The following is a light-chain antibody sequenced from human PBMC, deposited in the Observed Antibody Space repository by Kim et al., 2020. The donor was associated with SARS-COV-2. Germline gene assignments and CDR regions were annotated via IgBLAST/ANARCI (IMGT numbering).Light chain of an antibody. CDR1: QSISTY. CDR2: AAS. CDR3: QQSYASPLT. Sequence: ASVGDRVTLTCRASQSISTYLNWYQQKPGKAPNLLIYAASNVQGGVPSRFSASGSGTHFTLTISSLQPEDFATYYCQQSYASPLTIGGGTKVDIK. V-gene: IGKV1-39*01. J-gene: IGKJ4*01.